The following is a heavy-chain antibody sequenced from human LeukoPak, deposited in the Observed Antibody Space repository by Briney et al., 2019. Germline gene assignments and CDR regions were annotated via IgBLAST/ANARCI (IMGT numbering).Heavy chain of an antibody. CDR1: GFTFGTSA. J-gene: IGHJ4*02. Sequence: GGSLRLSCAASGFTFGTSAMSWVRQAPGKGPEWVSTFGRSGSDTYYSDSVKGRFTIFRDNSKNTLYLQLNSLRDEDTAVYYCAKGSLGSWYYFDYWGQGTLVTVSS. CDR2: FGRSGSDT. V-gene: IGHV3-23*01. D-gene: IGHD6-13*01. CDR3: AKGSLGSWYYFDY.